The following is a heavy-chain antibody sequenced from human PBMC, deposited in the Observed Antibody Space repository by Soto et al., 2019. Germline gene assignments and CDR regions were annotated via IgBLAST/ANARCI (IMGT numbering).Heavy chain of an antibody. J-gene: IGHJ5*02. CDR1: GFTFSSYA. CDR3: ARDQEWGGVPLFLAPGPTPTFDP. Sequence: GGSLRLSCAASGFTFSSYAMSWVRQAPGKGLEWVSAISGSGGSTYYADSVKGRFTISRDNSKNTLYLQMNSLRAEDTAVYYCARDQEWGGVPLFLAPGPTPTFDPGGQGTLVTV. CDR2: ISGSGGST. V-gene: IGHV3-23*01. D-gene: IGHD3-3*01.